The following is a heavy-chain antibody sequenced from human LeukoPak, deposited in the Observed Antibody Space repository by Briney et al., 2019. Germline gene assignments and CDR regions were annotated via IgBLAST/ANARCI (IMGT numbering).Heavy chain of an antibody. J-gene: IGHJ5*02. CDR3: AREQYYGSGRRGNWFDP. D-gene: IGHD3-10*01. V-gene: IGHV3-53*01. CDR2: IYSGGST. Sequence: PGGSLRLSCAASGFTVSSNYMSWVRQAPGKGLEWVSVIYSGGSTYYADSVKGRFTISRDNSKNTLYLQMNSLRAEDTAVYYCAREQYYGSGRRGNWFDPWGQGTLVTVSS. CDR1: GFTVSSNY.